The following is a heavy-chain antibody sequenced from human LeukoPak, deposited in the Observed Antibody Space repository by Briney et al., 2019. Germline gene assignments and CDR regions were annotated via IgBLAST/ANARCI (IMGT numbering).Heavy chain of an antibody. D-gene: IGHD2-2*02. V-gene: IGHV4-30-4*01. J-gene: IGHJ4*02. Sequence: SQTLSLTCTVSGGSISSGDYYWSWIRQPPGKGLEWIGYIYYSGSTYYNPSLKSRVTISVDTSKNQFSLKLSSVTAADTAVYYCARAGNQLLYFPCFDYWGQGTLVTVSS. CDR1: GGSISSGDYY. CDR2: IYYSGST. CDR3: ARAGNQLLYFPCFDY.